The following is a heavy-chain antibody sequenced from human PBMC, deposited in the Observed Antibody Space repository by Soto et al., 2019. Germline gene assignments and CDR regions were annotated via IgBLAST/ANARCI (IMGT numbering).Heavy chain of an antibody. CDR2: IYYSGST. Sequence: QVQLQESGPGLVKPSQTLSLTCTVSGGSISSGDYYWSWIRQPPGKGLEWIGYIYYSGSTYYNPSLKGRVTISVDPSQTQFSLKLSTVTAADTAVYYCARVGYRDQDAFDIWGQGTMVTVSS. CDR3: ARVGYRDQDAFDI. J-gene: IGHJ3*02. V-gene: IGHV4-30-4*01. CDR1: GGSISSGDYY. D-gene: IGHD5-12*01.